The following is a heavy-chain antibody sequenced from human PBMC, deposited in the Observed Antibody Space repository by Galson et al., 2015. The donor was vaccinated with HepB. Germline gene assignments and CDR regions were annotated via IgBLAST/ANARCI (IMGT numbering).Heavy chain of an antibody. CDR1: GFTLSSYA. J-gene: IGHJ4*02. Sequence: SLRLSCAASGFTLSSYAMHWVRQAPGKGLEWVAVISYDGSNKYYADSVKGRFTISRDNSKNTLYLQMNSLRAEDTAVYYCARDRGGGVRGRPGRYFDYWGQGTLVTVSS. CDR2: ISYDGSNK. CDR3: ARDRGGGVRGRPGRYFDY. V-gene: IGHV3-30-3*01. D-gene: IGHD3-10*01.